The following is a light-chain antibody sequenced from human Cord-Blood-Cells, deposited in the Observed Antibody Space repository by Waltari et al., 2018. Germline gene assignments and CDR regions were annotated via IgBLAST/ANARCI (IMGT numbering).Light chain of an antibody. CDR2: DAS. J-gene: IGKJ2*02. V-gene: IGKV1-5*01. Sequence: DIQMTQSPSTLSESVGDRVPIPFRASQSISSWLAWYQQKPGKAPKLLIYDASSLESGGPSRFSGSGSGTEFTLTISSLQPDDFATYYCQQYNSYSRGTFGQGTKLEIK. CDR3: QQYNSYSRGT. CDR1: QSISSW.